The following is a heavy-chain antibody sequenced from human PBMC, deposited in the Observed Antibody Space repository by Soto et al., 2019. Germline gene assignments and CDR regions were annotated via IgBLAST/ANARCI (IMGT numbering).Heavy chain of an antibody. CDR2: INAGNGNT. D-gene: IGHD3-10*01. J-gene: IGHJ6*02. Sequence: QVQLVQSGAEEKKPGASVKVSCKASGYTFTSYATHWVRQAPGQRLQRMGWINAGNGNTKYSQKFQGRVTITRDTPASTSYMELSSRRSEDTAVYDGARDLLGFGELRSGYYYGMDVWGQGTTVTVSS. V-gene: IGHV1-3*05. CDR3: ARDLLGFGELRSGYYYGMDV. CDR1: GYTFTSYA.